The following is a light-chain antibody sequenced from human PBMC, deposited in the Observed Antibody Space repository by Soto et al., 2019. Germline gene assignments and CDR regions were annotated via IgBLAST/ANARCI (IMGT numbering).Light chain of an antibody. CDR1: SSDVGSYHL. V-gene: IGLV2-23*01. CDR3: CSYAGSSSHGV. CDR2: EGS. J-gene: IGLJ2*01. Sequence: QSALTQPASVSGSPGQSITISCTGTSSDVGSYHLVSWYQQHPGKAPKLMIYEGSKRPSGVSNRFSGSKSGNTASLTISGLQAEDEADYYCCSYAGSSSHGVFGGGTKLTVL.